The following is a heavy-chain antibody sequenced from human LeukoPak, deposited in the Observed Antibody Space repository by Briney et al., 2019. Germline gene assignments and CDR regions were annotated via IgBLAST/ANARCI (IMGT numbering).Heavy chain of an antibody. V-gene: IGHV4-59*08. CDR1: GGSISSYY. J-gene: IGHJ4*02. CDR2: IYYSGST. D-gene: IGHD3-22*01. Sequence: SETLSLTCTVSGGSISSYYWSWIRQTPGKGLEWIGYIYYSGSTNYNPSLKSRVTISVDTSKNQFSLKLSSVTAADTAVYYCARVRGYYDSSGYDYWGQGTLVTVSS. CDR3: ARVRGYYDSSGYDY.